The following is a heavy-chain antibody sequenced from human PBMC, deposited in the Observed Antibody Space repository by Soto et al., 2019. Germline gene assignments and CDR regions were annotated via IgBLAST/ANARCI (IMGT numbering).Heavy chain of an antibody. Sequence: GGSLRLSCAASGFNFNTYWMYWVRQAPGKGLEWVANTDTDGSRKNYVDSVKGRFIISRDDAKNSLYLQMNSLGVEDTAVYYCARDRGYDAHDYYYNAMDVWGQGTTVTVSS. J-gene: IGHJ6*02. CDR3: ARDRGYDAHDYYYNAMDV. CDR2: TDTDGSRK. D-gene: IGHD2-15*01. V-gene: IGHV3-7*01. CDR1: GFNFNTYW.